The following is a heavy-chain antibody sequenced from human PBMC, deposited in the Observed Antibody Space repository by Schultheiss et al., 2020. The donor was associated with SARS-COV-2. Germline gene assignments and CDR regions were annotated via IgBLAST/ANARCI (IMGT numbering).Heavy chain of an antibody. J-gene: IGHJ6*04. CDR1: GGSISSYY. CDR2: IYYSGST. Sequence: SETLSLTCTVSGGSISSYYWSWIRQHPGKGLEWIGYIYYSGSTYYNPSLKSRVTISVDTSKNQFSLKLSSVTAADTAVYYCASTLGPYCSSTSCYDRGDVWGKGTTVTVSS. D-gene: IGHD2-2*01. V-gene: IGHV4-59*01. CDR3: ASTLGPYCSSTSCYDRGDV.